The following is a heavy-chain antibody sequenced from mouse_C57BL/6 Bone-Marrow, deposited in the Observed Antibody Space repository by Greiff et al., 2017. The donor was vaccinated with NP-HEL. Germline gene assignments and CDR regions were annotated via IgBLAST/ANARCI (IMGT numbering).Heavy chain of an antibody. CDR1: GFSLTSYG. D-gene: IGHD1-1*01. Sequence: VQLQQSGPGLVQPSQCLSITCTVSGFSLTSYGVHWVRQSPGKGLEWLGVIWSGGSTDYNAAFISRLSISKDNSKSQVFFKMNSLQADDTAIYYCARNSNYYGSSYGWYFDVWGTGTTVTVSS. CDR2: IWSGGST. J-gene: IGHJ1*03. CDR3: ARNSNYYGSSYGWYFDV. V-gene: IGHV2-2*01.